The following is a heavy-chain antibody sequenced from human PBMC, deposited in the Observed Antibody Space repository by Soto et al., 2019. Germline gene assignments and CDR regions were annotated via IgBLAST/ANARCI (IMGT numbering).Heavy chain of an antibody. CDR1: GYTLTELS. D-gene: IGHD3-3*01. Sequence: ASVKVSCKVSGYTLTELSMHWVRQAPGKGLEWMGGFDPEDGETIYAQKFQGRVTMTEDTSTDTAYMELSSLRSEDTAVYYCATASKLRFLEWSRENWYFDLWGRGTLVTVSS. CDR3: ATASKLRFLEWSRENWYFDL. CDR2: FDPEDGET. J-gene: IGHJ2*01. V-gene: IGHV1-24*01.